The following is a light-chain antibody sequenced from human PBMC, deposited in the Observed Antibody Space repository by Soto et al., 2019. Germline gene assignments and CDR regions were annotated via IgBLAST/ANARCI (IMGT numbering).Light chain of an antibody. CDR3: QQYNNWRT. Sequence: EIVLTQSPGTLSLSPGERATLSCRASQSVASRNLAWYQQKSGQAPRLLIYGASSRAIHTPDRFSGSGSGTDFTLTISGLEPEDFAVYYCQQYNNWRTFGQGTKVDIK. J-gene: IGKJ1*01. CDR2: GAS. CDR1: QSVASRN. V-gene: IGKV3-20*01.